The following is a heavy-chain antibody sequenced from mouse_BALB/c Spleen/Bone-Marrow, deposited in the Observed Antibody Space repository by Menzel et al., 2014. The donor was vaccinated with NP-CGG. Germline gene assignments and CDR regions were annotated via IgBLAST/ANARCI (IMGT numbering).Heavy chain of an antibody. CDR3: ARGRTTVVSDY. D-gene: IGHD1-1*01. V-gene: IGHV1-69*02. J-gene: IGHJ2*02. CDR1: GYTFTNYW. Sequence: QVQLKESGAEVVKPGASVKVSCKASGYTFTNYWMQWVKQRPGQGLEWIGETEPSDSYTNYNQDFKGKATLTVDKSSSTAYMQLSSLASEDSAVYYCARGRTTVVSDYWGQGTSLTVSS. CDR2: TEPSDSYT.